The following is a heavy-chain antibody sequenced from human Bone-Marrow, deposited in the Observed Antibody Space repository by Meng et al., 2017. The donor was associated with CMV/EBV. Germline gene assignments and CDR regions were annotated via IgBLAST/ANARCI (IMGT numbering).Heavy chain of an antibody. Sequence: CKASGGTFISQTVSWVRQAPGQGLEWMGGIIPIFGTPNYAQRFQGRVSITADTSTTTVYMVLGSLRSEDTAIYYCAKEGRAARQFDSWGQGTLVTAPQ. CDR1: GGTFISQT. CDR2: IIPIFGTP. J-gene: IGHJ4*02. D-gene: IGHD6-13*01. V-gene: IGHV1-69*06. CDR3: AKEGRAARQFDS.